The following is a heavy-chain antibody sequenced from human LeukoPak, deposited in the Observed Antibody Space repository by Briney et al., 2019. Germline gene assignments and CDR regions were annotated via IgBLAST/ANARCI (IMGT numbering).Heavy chain of an antibody. CDR2: IYYSGST. V-gene: IGHV4-39*01. CDR3: ARMGSAGYSYGKPSFDY. Sequence: WVRQPPGKGLEWIGSIYYSGSTYYNPSLKSRVTISVDTSKNQFSLKLSSVTAADTAVYYCARMGSAGYSYGKPSFDYWGQGTLVTVSS. D-gene: IGHD5-18*01. J-gene: IGHJ4*02.